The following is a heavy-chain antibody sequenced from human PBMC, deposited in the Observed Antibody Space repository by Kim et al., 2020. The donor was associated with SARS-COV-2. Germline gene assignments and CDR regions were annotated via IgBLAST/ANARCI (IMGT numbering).Heavy chain of an antibody. CDR1: GFNFRTYG. CDR2: IWNDGRTT. CDR3: ATDSGGSPFDY. V-gene: IGHV3-33*01. Sequence: GGSLRLSCAASGFNFRTYGMHWVRQAPGKGLEWVAVIWNDGRTTSYGDSVKGRFTISRDNSKNTLYLQMNSLRAEDTAVYYCATDSGGSPFDYWGQGTLVTLSS. D-gene: IGHD3-10*01. J-gene: IGHJ4*02.